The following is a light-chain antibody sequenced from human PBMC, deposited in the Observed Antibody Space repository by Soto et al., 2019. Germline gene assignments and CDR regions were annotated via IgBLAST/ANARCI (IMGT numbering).Light chain of an antibody. Sequence: DIVLTPSSDTLSLSPGERATLSCRASQSVSSSYLAWYQQKRGQAPRLLIYGASSRAPGIPDRFSGSGSGTDFTLTSSWLEPDDIAVYYCEPYVSSRTFDQGTKVDI. V-gene: IGKV3-20*01. CDR3: EPYVSSRT. J-gene: IGKJ1*01. CDR2: GAS. CDR1: QSVSSSY.